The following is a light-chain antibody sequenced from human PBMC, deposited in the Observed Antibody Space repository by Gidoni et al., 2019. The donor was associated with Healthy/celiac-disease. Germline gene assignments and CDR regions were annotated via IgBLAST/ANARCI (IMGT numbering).Light chain of an antibody. Sequence: QSALTQPASVSVSPGQSITISFTGTRSDVGGYNSVTWYQTHPGKAPKLMIFDVSNRPSGVSNRFSGSKSGNTASLTISGLQAEDEADYYCSSYTSSSTWVFGGGTKLTV. CDR3: SSYTSSSTWV. V-gene: IGLV2-14*03. CDR1: RSDVGGYNS. CDR2: DVS. J-gene: IGLJ3*02.